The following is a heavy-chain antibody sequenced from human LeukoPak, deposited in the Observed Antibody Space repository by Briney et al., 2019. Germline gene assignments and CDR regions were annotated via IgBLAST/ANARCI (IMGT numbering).Heavy chain of an antibody. CDR1: GFTFSSYG. J-gene: IGHJ3*02. Sequence: GGSLRLSCAASGFTFSSYGMHWVRQAPGKGLEWVAVISYDGSNKYYADSVKGRFTISRDNAKNSMFLQMNSLRVEDTAVYYCARESRITGTTTSGFDIWGQGTMVTVSS. D-gene: IGHD1-14*01. CDR2: ISYDGSNK. CDR3: ARESRITGTTTSGFDI. V-gene: IGHV3-30*03.